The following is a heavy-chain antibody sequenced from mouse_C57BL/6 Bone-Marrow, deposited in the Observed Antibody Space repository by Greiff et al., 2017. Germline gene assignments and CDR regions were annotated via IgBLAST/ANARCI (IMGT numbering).Heavy chain of an antibody. CDR3: ERSYDYDGAWFAY. J-gene: IGHJ3*01. V-gene: IGHV1-55*01. CDR1: GYTFTSYW. Sequence: QVQLQQPGAELVKPGASVKMSCKASGYTFTSYWITWVKQRPGQGLEWIGDIYPGSGSTNYNEKFKSKATLTVDTSSSTAYMQLSSLTSEDSAVYHCERSYDYDGAWFAYWGQGTLVSVCA. D-gene: IGHD2-4*01. CDR2: IYPGSGST.